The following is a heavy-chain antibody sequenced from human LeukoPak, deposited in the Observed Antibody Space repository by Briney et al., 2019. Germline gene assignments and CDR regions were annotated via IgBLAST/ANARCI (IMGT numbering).Heavy chain of an antibody. CDR3: ARETRYHDCSSTSCPRDYFDY. J-gene: IGHJ4*02. V-gene: IGHV3-66*01. D-gene: IGHD2-2*01. Sequence: QPGGSLRLSCTASGFTFTSHWMHWVRQVPGKGLVWVSVIYSGGSTYYADSVKGRFTISRDNSKNTLYLQMNSLRTEDTAVYYCARETRYHDCSSTSCPRDYFDYWGQGTLVTVSS. CDR2: IYSGGST. CDR1: GFTFTSHW.